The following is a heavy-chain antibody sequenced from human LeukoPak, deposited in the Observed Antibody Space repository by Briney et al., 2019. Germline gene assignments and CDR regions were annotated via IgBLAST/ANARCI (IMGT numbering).Heavy chain of an antibody. D-gene: IGHD1-1*01. CDR1: TFTFSSYG. Sequence: GGSLRLSCGASTFTFSSYGMSWVRQAPGKGLEWVSAISGSGGSTYYADSVKGRFTISRDNAKNSLYLQMNSLRDEDTAVYYCARSGNYDCWGQGTLVTVSP. CDR3: ARSGNYDC. CDR2: ISGSGGST. V-gene: IGHV3-23*01. J-gene: IGHJ4*02.